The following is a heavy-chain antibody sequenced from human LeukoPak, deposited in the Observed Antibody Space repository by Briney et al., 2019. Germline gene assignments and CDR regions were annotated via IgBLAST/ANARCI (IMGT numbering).Heavy chain of an antibody. V-gene: IGHV3-23*01. J-gene: IGHJ4*02. CDR2: ISGSGGSQ. CDR3: AKGGRPLQPPVFDY. CDR1: GFTFSSHA. Sequence: GGSLRLSCADSGFTFSSHAMRWVRQAPGKGLEWVSAISGSGGSQYYADSVKGRFTISRDNSKNTLYLQMNSLRAEDTAVYYCAKGGRPLQPPVFDYWGQGTLVTVSS. D-gene: IGHD4-11*01.